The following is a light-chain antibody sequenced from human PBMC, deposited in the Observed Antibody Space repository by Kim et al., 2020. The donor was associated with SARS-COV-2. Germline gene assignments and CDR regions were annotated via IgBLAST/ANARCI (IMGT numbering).Light chain of an antibody. CDR1: KLGDKY. J-gene: IGLJ2*01. CDR3: QAWDSTHVV. Sequence: SVSQGQTASITCSGDKLGDKYACWYQQKPGQSPVLVIYQDSKRPSGIPERFSGSNSGNTATLTISGTQAMDEADYYCQAWDSTHVVFGGGTQLTVL. CDR2: QDS. V-gene: IGLV3-1*01.